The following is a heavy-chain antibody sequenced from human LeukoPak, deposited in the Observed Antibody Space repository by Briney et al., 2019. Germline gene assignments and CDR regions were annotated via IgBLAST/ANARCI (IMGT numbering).Heavy chain of an antibody. J-gene: IGHJ4*02. CDR1: GGSFSGYY. Sequence: SETLSLTCAVYGGSFSGYYWSWIRQPPGKGLEWIGYIYYSGSTNYNPSLKSRVTISVDTSKNQFSLKLTSVTAADTAVYYCARDYPVAGIDYWGQGTLVTVSS. V-gene: IGHV4-59*01. D-gene: IGHD6-19*01. CDR2: IYYSGST. CDR3: ARDYPVAGIDY.